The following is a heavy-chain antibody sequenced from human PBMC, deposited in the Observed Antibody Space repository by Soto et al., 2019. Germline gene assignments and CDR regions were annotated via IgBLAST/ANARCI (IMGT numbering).Heavy chain of an antibody. V-gene: IGHV3-48*02. D-gene: IGHD1-26*01. CDR2: ISSSSSSI. CDR1: GFTFIYSS. Sequence: EVQLVESGGGLVQPGGSLRLSCAASGFTFIYSSMNWVRQAPGKGLEWVAYISSSSSSIYYADSVKGRFTISRDNAKNSLYLQMNSPRDGDTAVYYCARERGGSYYFDYWGQGCLVTVSS. J-gene: IGHJ4*02. CDR3: ARERGGSYYFDY.